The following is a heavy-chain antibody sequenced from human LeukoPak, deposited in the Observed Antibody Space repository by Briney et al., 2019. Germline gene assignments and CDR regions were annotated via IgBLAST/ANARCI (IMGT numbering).Heavy chain of an antibody. D-gene: IGHD2-2*01. CDR3: VKGYCSSTSCRAEYFQH. J-gene: IGHJ1*01. V-gene: IGHV3-64D*06. Sequence: PGGSLRLSCSASGFTFSSYAMHWVRQAPGKGLEYVSAISSNGGSTYYADSVKGRFTISRDNPKNTLYLQMSSLRAEDTAVYYCVKGYCSSTSCRAEYFQHWGQGTLVTVSS. CDR1: GFTFSSYA. CDR2: ISSNGGST.